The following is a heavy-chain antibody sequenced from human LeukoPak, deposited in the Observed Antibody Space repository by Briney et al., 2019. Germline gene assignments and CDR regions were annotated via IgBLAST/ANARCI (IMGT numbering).Heavy chain of an antibody. Sequence: GGSLRLSCAVSGFTFNNYWMSWVRQAPGKGLESVANITPDGSDRYYVDSLKGRVTISRDNTKSSLYLQLNSLRAEDTAVYYCIPGGLAVSGIDYWGQGALVTVSS. D-gene: IGHD6-19*01. CDR1: GFTFNNYW. V-gene: IGHV3-7*01. J-gene: IGHJ4*02. CDR2: ITPDGSDR. CDR3: IPGGLAVSGIDY.